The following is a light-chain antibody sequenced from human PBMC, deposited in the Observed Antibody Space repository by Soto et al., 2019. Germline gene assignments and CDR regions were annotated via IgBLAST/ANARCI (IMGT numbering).Light chain of an antibody. CDR2: EVI. CDR1: SSDVGFYDY. V-gene: IGLV2-14*01. CDR3: SAYTSSSTLV. Sequence: QSALTQPASVSGSPGQSITISCTGTSSDVGFYDYVSWYQQHPGKAPKLIIYEVINRPSGVSNRFSGSKSGNTASLTISGLQAEDEADYSCSAYTSSSTLVFGGGTKLTV. J-gene: IGLJ3*02.